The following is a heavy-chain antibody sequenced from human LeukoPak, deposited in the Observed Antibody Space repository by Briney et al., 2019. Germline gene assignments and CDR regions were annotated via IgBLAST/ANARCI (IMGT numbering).Heavy chain of an antibody. Sequence: PGGSLRLSCAASGFTFSSYWMHWVRQAPGKGLVWVSRISSDGSSTSYADSVKGRFTISRDNAKNTLYLQMNSLRAEDTAVYYCARDPLVVPAAPQDYWGQGTLVTVSS. CDR1: GFTFSSYW. J-gene: IGHJ4*02. CDR2: ISSDGSST. D-gene: IGHD2-2*01. CDR3: ARDPLVVPAAPQDY. V-gene: IGHV3-74*01.